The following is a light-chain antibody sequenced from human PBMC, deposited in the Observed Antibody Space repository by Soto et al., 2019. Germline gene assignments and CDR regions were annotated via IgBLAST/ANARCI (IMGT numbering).Light chain of an antibody. J-gene: IGKJ4*01. CDR2: TAS. CDR3: QQYFSYPLT. V-gene: IGKV1-8*01. Sequence: AIRMTQSPSSFSASTGDRVTITCRASQCISRHLAWYQVKPGKAPRLLIYTASYLESGVPSRFSGSGSGTDFTLTISSLQSEDFAVYYCQQYFSYPLTFGGGTKVELK. CDR1: QCISRH.